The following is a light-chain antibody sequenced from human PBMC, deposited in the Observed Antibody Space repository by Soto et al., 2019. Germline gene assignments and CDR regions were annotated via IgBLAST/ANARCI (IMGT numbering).Light chain of an antibody. CDR2: DVS. V-gene: IGLV2-14*01. CDR1: SSDVGGYNY. J-gene: IGLJ1*01. CDR3: SSYTTSNTRQIV. Sequence: QSLPSQPASVSGSPGQSITISCTGTSSDVGGYNYVSWYQQHPGKAPKFMIYDVSNRPSGVSNRFSGSKSGNMASLTISGLQAEDEADYYCSSYTTSNTRQIVFGTGTKVTVL.